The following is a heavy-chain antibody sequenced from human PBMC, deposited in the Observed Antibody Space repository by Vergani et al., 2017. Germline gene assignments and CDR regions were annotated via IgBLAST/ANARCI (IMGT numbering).Heavy chain of an antibody. CDR2: ISYDGSNK. J-gene: IGHJ4*02. CDR1: GFTFSNNG. CDR3: AKDLNRGGLDY. D-gene: IGHD1-14*01. Sequence: QVQLVESGGGVVQPGRSLRLSCAASGFTFSNNGMHWVRQAPGKGLEWVAVISYDGSNKYYADSVKGRFTISRDNSKNTLYLQMNSLRAEDTAVYYCAKDLNRGGLDYWGQGTLVTVSS. V-gene: IGHV3-30*18.